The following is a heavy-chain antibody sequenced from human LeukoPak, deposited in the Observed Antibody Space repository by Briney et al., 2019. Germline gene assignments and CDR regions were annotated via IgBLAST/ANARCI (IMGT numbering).Heavy chain of an antibody. D-gene: IGHD3-10*01. CDR2: INHSGST. V-gene: IGHV4-34*01. Sequence: SETLSLTCAVYGGSCSGYYWSWIRQPPGKGLEWIGEINHSGSTNYNPSLKSRVTISVDSSKNQFSLKLSSVTAADTAVYYCARGCRYYRSGSYYKGTPDLDYWGQGTLVTVSS. CDR3: ARGCRYYRSGSYYKGTPDLDY. CDR1: GGSCSGYY. J-gene: IGHJ4*02.